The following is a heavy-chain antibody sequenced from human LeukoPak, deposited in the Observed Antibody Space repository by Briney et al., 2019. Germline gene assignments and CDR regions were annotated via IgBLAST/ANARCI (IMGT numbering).Heavy chain of an antibody. J-gene: IGHJ4*02. CDR1: GGSISSTNW. CDR3: AREGGPYRPLDY. Sequence: SETLSLTCGVSGGSISSTNWWTWVRQPPGEGREWIGEVHLSGRTNYNPSLESRVTMSVDMSENHISLKLTSVTAADTAAYYCAREGGPYRPLDYSGQGTLVTVSS. V-gene: IGHV4-4*02. CDR2: VHLSGRT.